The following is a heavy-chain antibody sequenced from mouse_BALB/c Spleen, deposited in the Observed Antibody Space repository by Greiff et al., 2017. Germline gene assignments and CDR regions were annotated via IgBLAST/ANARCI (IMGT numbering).Heavy chain of an antibody. D-gene: IGHD1-1*01. CDR2: IDPENGNT. J-gene: IGHJ4*01. CDR3: ARSYYYGSSYDYYAMDY. V-gene: IGHV14-1*02. CDR1: GFNIKDYY. Sequence: EVQLQQSGAELVRPGALVKLSCKASGFNIKDYYMHWVKQRPEQGLEWIGWIDPENGNTIYDPKFQGKASITADTSSNTAYLQLSSLTSEDTAVYYCARSYYYGSSYDYYAMDYWGQGTSVTVSS.